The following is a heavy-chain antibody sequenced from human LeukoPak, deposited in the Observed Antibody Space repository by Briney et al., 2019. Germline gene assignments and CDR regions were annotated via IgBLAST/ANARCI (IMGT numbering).Heavy chain of an antibody. D-gene: IGHD3-10*01. J-gene: IGHJ4*02. Sequence: VASVKVSCKASGGTFSSYAISWVRQAPGQGLEWMGGIIPIFGTANYAQKFQGRVTITADKSTSTAYMELGSLRSEDTAVYYCASRYGSGSYYNADFDYWGQGTLVTVSS. CDR2: IIPIFGTA. CDR3: ASRYGSGSYYNADFDY. V-gene: IGHV1-69*06. CDR1: GGTFSSYA.